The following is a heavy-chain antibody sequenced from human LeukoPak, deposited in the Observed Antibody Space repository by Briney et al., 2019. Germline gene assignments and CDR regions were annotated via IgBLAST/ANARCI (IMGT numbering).Heavy chain of an antibody. CDR3: ARAVQASLQPRFDP. Sequence: SETLSLTCTVSGGSISSYYWSWIRQPPGKGLEWNGYIYYSGTTYYNPSLKGRATISVDTSKNQFFLKLSSVTAADTAVYYCARAVQASLQPRFDPWGQGTLVTVSS. CDR1: GGSISSYY. J-gene: IGHJ5*02. D-gene: IGHD1-1*01. CDR2: IYYSGTT. V-gene: IGHV4-59*08.